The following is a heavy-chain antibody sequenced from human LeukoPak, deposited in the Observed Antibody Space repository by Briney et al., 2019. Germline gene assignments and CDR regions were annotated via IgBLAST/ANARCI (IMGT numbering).Heavy chain of an antibody. D-gene: IGHD3-22*01. Sequence: PGGSLRLSCAASGFTFSSYGMHWVRQAPGKGLEWVAVIWYDGSNKYYADSVKGRFTISRDNSKNTLYLQMNSLRAEDTAVYYCAKDPRYDSSGYPDYWGQGTLVTVSS. J-gene: IGHJ4*02. V-gene: IGHV3-30*02. CDR1: GFTFSSYG. CDR3: AKDPRYDSSGYPDY. CDR2: IWYDGSNK.